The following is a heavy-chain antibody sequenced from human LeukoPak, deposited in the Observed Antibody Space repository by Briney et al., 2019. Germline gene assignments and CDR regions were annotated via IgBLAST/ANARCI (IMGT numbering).Heavy chain of an antibody. Sequence: PGGSLRLSCAASGFTFSSYGMNWVRQAPGKGLEWVSYISSSGSTIYYADSVEGRFTISRDNDKNSLYLQMNSLRAEDTAVYYCAELGITMIGGVWGKGTTVTISS. CDR1: GFTFSSYG. CDR2: ISSSGSTI. V-gene: IGHV3-48*04. CDR3: AELGITMIGGV. J-gene: IGHJ6*04. D-gene: IGHD3-10*02.